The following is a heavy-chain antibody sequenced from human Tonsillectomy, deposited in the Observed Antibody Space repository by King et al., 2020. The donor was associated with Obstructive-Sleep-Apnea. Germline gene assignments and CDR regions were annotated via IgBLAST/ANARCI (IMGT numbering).Heavy chain of an antibody. CDR2: ISYDGSNK. V-gene: IGHV3-30*18. CDR1: GFTFRSYA. CDR3: VKDWRPNWSGYSCYLDY. Sequence: VQLVESGGGVVQPGRSQRLSCVVSGFTFRSYAMHWVRQAPGKGLEWVAVISYDGSNKYSADSVKGRFTISRDNSKNTLYLQMNSLRVEDSGVYYCVKDWRPNWSGYSCYLDYWGQGTLVRVSS. D-gene: IGHD3-3*01. J-gene: IGHJ4*02.